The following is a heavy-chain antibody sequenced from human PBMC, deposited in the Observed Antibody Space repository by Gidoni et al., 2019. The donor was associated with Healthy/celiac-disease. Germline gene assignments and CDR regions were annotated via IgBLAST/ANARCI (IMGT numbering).Heavy chain of an antibody. CDR1: GGSISSYY. Sequence: QVQLQESGPGLVKPSETLSLTCTVSGGSISSYYWSWIRQPAGKGLEWIGRIYTSGSTNYNPSLKSRVTMSVDTSKNQFSLKLSSVTAADTAVYYCAREPPYDSSGYYYLRRGGFDYWGQGTLVTVSS. V-gene: IGHV4-4*07. J-gene: IGHJ4*02. CDR2: IYTSGST. D-gene: IGHD3-22*01. CDR3: AREPPYDSSGYYYLRRGGFDY.